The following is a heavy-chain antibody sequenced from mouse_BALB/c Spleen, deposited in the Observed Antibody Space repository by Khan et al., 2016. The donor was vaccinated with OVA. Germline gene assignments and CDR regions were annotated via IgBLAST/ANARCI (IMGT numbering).Heavy chain of an antibody. J-gene: IGHJ3*01. D-gene: IGHD2-4*01. V-gene: IGHV2-2*02. CDR2: IWSAGST. Sequence: QVQLQQSGPGLVQPSQSLSNTCTVSGFSLPNYSVHWVRQSPGKGLEWLGVIWSAGSTDYNEAFISRLTISKDNSRSQVFFKMNNLQPNDTAIYYCARRGYDYGRGALFAYWGQGTLVTVSA. CDR1: GFSLPNYS. CDR3: ARRGYDYGRGALFAY.